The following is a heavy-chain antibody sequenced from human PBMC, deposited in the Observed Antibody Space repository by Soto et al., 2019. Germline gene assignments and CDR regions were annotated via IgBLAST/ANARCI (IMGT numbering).Heavy chain of an antibody. CDR1: GGSISSYY. CDR3: ARVATVTTIFGAFDI. J-gene: IGHJ3*02. V-gene: IGHV4-59*01. Sequence: PSETLSLTCTVSGGSISSYYWSWIRQPPGKGLEWIGYIYYSGSTNYNPSLKSRVTISVDTSKNQFSLKLSSVTAADTAVYYCARVATVTTIFGAFDIWGQGTMVTV. D-gene: IGHD4-17*01. CDR2: IYYSGST.